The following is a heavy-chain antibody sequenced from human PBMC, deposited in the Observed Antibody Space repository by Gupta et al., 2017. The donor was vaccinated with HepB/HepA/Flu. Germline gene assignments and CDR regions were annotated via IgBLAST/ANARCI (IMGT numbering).Heavy chain of an antibody. D-gene: IGHD3-9*01. CDR3: ARDANYDSLSWFDP. V-gene: IGHV3-7*01. Sequence: EVQLVESGGGLVQPGGSLRLSCAASGFTFNNYWMHWVRQAPGTGLEWVANINQEGSKMYYVGSVRGRFTITRDNANNTLFLQMNSLRAEYTAGHYCARDANYDSLSWFDPWGQGTLVTVSS. CDR1: GFTFNNYW. J-gene: IGHJ5*02. CDR2: INQEGSKM.